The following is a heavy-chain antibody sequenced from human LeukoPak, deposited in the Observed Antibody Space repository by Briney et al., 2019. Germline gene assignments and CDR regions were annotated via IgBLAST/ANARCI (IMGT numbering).Heavy chain of an antibody. D-gene: IGHD6-13*01. J-gene: IGHJ4*02. CDR3: ARDLGSCSSCQRDY. CDR2: ISAYNGNT. V-gene: IGHV1-18*01. Sequence: ASVKVSCKASGYTFTSYGISWVRQAPGQGLEWMGWISAYNGNTNYAPKLQGRVTMTTDTSTSTAYMELRSLRSDDTAVYYCARDLGSCSSCQRDYWGQGTLVTVSS. CDR1: GYTFTSYG.